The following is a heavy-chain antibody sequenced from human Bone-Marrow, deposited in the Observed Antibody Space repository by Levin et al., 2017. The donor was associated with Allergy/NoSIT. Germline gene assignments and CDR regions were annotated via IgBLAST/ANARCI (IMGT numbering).Heavy chain of an antibody. D-gene: IGHD6-19*01. V-gene: IGHV3-33*01. CDR2: IWYDGSDK. CDR1: GFTFSTYG. CDR3: ARPFSSVWYGLDY. J-gene: IGHJ4*02. Sequence: LGESLKISCAASGFTFSTYGMHWVRQAPGKGLEWVAVIWYDGSDKYYADSVKGRFTISRDNSKNTLYLQMNSLRAEDTAVYYCARPFSSVWYGLDYWGQGTLVTVSS.